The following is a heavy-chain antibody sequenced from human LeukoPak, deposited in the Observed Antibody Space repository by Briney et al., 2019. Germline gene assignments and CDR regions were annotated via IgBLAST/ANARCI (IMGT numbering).Heavy chain of an antibody. CDR2: INPNSGGT. CDR1: GYTFTCYY. J-gene: IGHJ5*02. CDR3: AREEDMSVWFDP. V-gene: IGHV1-2*02. Sequence: ASVTVSCKASGYTFTCYYMHWVRQAPGQGLEWMGWINPNSGGTNYAQKFQGRVTMTRDTSISTAYMELSRLRSDDTAVYYCAREEDMSVWFDPWGQGTLVTVSS. D-gene: IGHD2-15*01.